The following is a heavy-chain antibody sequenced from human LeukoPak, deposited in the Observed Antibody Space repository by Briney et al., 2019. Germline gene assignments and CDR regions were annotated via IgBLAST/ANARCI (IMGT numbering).Heavy chain of an antibody. J-gene: IGHJ6*03. CDR3: ARDPAPTVTSYYMDV. CDR2: INPNSGGT. Sequence: ASVKVSCKASGYTFTGYYMHWVRQAPGQGLEWMGWINPNSGGTNYAQKFQGWVTMTRDTSISTAYMELSRLRSDDTAVYYCARDPAPTVTSYYMDVWGKGTTVTVSS. D-gene: IGHD4-11*01. CDR1: GYTFTGYY. V-gene: IGHV1-2*04.